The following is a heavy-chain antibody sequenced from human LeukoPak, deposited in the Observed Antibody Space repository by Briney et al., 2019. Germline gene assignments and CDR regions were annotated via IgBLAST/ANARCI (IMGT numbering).Heavy chain of an antibody. CDR2: IYYSGST. V-gene: IGHV4-39*01. CDR1: GGSISSSSYY. CDR3: ARQYIVATIIDY. D-gene: IGHD5-12*01. Sequence: SETLSLTCTVSGGSISSSSYYWGWIRRPPGKGLEWIGSIYYSGSTCYNPSLKSRVTISVDTSKNQFSLKLSSVTAADTAVYYCARQYIVATIIDYWGQGTLVTVSS. J-gene: IGHJ4*02.